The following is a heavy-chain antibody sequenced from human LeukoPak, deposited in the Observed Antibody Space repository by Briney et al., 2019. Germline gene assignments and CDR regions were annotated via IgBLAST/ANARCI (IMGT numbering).Heavy chain of an antibody. Sequence: SVKVSCKSSGGTFSSYAISWVRQAPGQGLEWMGGIIPIFGTTNYPQKFQGRVTITADESTGTAYMELSSLRSEDTALYYCASGNSNYYDSSVYSFSRAPPFDYWGQGTLVTVSS. V-gene: IGHV1-69*13. D-gene: IGHD3-22*01. J-gene: IGHJ4*02. CDR1: GGTFSSYA. CDR2: IIPIFGTT. CDR3: ASGNSNYYDSSVYSFSRAPPFDY.